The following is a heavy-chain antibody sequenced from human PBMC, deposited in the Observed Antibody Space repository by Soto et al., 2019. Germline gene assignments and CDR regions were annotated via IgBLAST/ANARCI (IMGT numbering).Heavy chain of an antibody. Sequence: SETLSRTCTVSGGSVNSDNFYWSWIRHPPGRGLEWIGYIYYTGSTSYNPSLKSRVTISIDTSRNQFSLKLSSVTAADTAVYYCDREFSNSPEAFDSWGQGSLVTVS. CDR1: GGSVNSDNFY. V-gene: IGHV4-61*01. J-gene: IGHJ4*02. D-gene: IGHD6-6*01. CDR3: DREFSNSPEAFDS. CDR2: IYYTGST.